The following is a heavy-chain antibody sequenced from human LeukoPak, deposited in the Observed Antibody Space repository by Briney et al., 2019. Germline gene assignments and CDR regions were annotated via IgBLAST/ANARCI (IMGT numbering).Heavy chain of an antibody. V-gene: IGHV3-7*01. D-gene: IGHD3-16*02. J-gene: IGHJ4*02. CDR2: IKQHGSEK. Sequence: GGSLRLSCAASGFTFSSHCMNWCRQAPGKGLEWLANIKQHGSEKYYAASLTAPFTISRDKAKNSPYLQMNSLRAEDTAVYYCARGTAGGVINWGIHYWGQGTLVTVSS. CDR1: GFTFSSHC. CDR3: ARGTAGGVINWGIHY.